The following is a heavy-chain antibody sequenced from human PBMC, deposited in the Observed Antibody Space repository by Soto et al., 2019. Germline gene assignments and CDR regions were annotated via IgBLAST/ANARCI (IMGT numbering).Heavy chain of an antibody. Sequence: SETLSLTCTVSGGSISSGDYYWSWIRQPPGKGLEWIGYIYYSGSTYYNPSLKSRVTISVDTSKNQFSLKLSSVTAADTAVYYCAREGRLRAVPGVWGQGTTVTVS. CDR2: IYYSGST. V-gene: IGHV4-30-4*08. CDR3: AREGRLRAVPGV. D-gene: IGHD4-17*01. CDR1: GGSISSGDYY. J-gene: IGHJ6*02.